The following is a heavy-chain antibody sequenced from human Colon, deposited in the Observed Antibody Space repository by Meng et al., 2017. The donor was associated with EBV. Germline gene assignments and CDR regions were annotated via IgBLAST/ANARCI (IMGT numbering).Heavy chain of an antibody. V-gene: IGHV4-31*03. CDR3: ARVSSGWDYFDY. Sequence: VQLQESGPGLVKPSPTPPLTCTVSGGSVSSGGYYWTWIRQHPGKGLEWFGHIYYSGSTFYNPSLKRRVIISIDTSKNQFSLNLRSVTAADTAVYYCARVSSGWDYFDYWGQGTLVTVSS. CDR2: IYYSGST. D-gene: IGHD6-19*01. J-gene: IGHJ4*02. CDR1: GGSVSSGGYY.